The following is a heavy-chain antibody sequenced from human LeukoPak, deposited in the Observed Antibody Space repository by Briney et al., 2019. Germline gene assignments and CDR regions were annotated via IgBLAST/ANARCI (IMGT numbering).Heavy chain of an antibody. Sequence: PGGSLRLSCAASGFTFRTSGMSWVRQAPGKGLEWVSDISGSGDSTDYADSVRGRFTISRDNSKNTLYLQMKSLRAEDTAVYYCARSRESYWVPEFDYWGQGILVTVSS. V-gene: IGHV3-23*01. CDR1: GFTFRTSG. J-gene: IGHJ4*02. CDR2: ISGSGDST. CDR3: ARSRESYWVPEFDY. D-gene: IGHD3-16*01.